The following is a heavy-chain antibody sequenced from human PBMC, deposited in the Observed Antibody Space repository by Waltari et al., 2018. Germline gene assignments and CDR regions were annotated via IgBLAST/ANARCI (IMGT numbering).Heavy chain of an antibody. Sequence: QVQLVQSGAEVKKPGASVKVSCKASGYTFTSYYMHWVRQAPGQGLEWMGGIIPIFGTANYAQKFQGRVTITADESTSTAYMELSSLRSEDTAVYYCAREWSSSSYIDYWGQGTLVTVSS. CDR1: GYTFTSYY. V-gene: IGHV1-69*01. D-gene: IGHD6-6*01. CDR3: AREWSSSSYIDY. CDR2: IIPIFGTA. J-gene: IGHJ4*02.